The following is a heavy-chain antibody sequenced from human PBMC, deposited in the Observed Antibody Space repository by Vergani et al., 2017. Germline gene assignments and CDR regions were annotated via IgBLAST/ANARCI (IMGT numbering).Heavy chain of an antibody. CDR2: ISSSSSTI. D-gene: IGHD2/OR15-2a*01. CDR3: ARAQYDTWDV. V-gene: IGHV3-48*01. Sequence: VQLVESGAGLVQPGGSLRLSCAASGFTFSSYSMNWVRQAPGKGLEWVSYISSSSSTIYYADSVKGRFTISRDNAKNSLYLQMNSLRAEDTAVYYCARAQYDTWDVWGKGTTVTVSS. J-gene: IGHJ6*04. CDR1: GFTFSSYS.